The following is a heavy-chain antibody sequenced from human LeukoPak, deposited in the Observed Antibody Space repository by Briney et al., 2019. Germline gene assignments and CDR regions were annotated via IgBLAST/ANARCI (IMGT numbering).Heavy chain of an antibody. J-gene: IGHJ4*02. CDR2: IYYSGST. V-gene: IGHV4-59*08. Sequence: SETLSLTCTVSGGSISSYYWSWIRQPPGKGLEWIGYIYYSGSTNYNPSLKSRVTISVDTSKNQFSLKLSSVTAADTAVYYCASHSGQQLVLGYWGQGALVTVSS. CDR1: GGSISSYY. D-gene: IGHD6-13*01. CDR3: ASHSGQQLVLGY.